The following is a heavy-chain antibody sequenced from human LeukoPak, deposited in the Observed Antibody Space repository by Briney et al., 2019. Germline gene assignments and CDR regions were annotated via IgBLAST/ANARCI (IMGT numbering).Heavy chain of an antibody. J-gene: IGHJ3*02. CDR2: IYYSGST. V-gene: IGHV4-59*11. CDR1: GGSISSHY. D-gene: IGHD2-2*02. CDR3: ARTQYQLLYVRNAFDI. Sequence: PSETLSLTCTVSGGSISSHYWSWIRQPPGKGLEWIGYIYYSGSTNYNPSLKSRVTISVDTSKNQFSLKLSSVTAADTAVYYCARTQYQLLYVRNAFDIWGQGTMVTVSS.